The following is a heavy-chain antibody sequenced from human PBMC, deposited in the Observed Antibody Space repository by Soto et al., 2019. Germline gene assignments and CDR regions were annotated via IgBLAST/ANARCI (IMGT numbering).Heavy chain of an antibody. CDR1: GFSLSNARMG. Sequence: QVTLQESGPVLVKPTETLTLTCTVSGFSLSNARMGVSWIRQPPGKALEWLAHIFSNDEKSYSTSLKSRLTISKDTSKSQVVLTMTNMDPVDTATYYCARTAPEDLMRGGFDYWGQGTLVTVSS. CDR2: IFSNDEK. J-gene: IGHJ4*02. V-gene: IGHV2-26*01. D-gene: IGHD2-8*01. CDR3: ARTAPEDLMRGGFDY.